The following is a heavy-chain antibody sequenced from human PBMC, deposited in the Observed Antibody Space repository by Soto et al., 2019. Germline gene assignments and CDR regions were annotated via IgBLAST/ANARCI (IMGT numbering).Heavy chain of an antibody. CDR1: EFTFRSYG. J-gene: IGHJ4*02. V-gene: IGHV3-33*01. CDR3: ARGYYRGNYRGPFAS. Sequence: QVQLVESGGGVVQPGRSLRLSCAASEFTFRSYGMHWVRQAPGKGLEWVAVIWYDGSDKYYGDSVRGRFTISRDNSKNTLYLQMNSLRAEDTAVYYCARGYYRGNYRGPFASWGQGTLVTVSS. CDR2: IWYDGSDK. D-gene: IGHD1-26*01.